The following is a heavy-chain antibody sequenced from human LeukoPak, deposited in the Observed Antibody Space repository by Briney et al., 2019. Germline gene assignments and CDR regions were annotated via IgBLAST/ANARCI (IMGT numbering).Heavy chain of an antibody. Sequence: ASVKVSCKASGGTFSSYAISWVRQAPGQGLEWMGRIIPILGIANYAQKFQGRVTITADKSTSTAYMELSSLRSEDTAVYYCARTPGVYCSGGSCFLPGGYYFDYWGQGTLVTVSS. CDR2: IIPILGIA. V-gene: IGHV1-69*04. CDR1: GGTFSSYA. CDR3: ARTPGVYCSGGSCFLPGGYYFDY. J-gene: IGHJ4*02. D-gene: IGHD2-15*01.